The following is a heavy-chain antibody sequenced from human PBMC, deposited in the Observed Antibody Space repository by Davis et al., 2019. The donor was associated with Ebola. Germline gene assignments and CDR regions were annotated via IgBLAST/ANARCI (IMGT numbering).Heavy chain of an antibody. CDR2: IYPGDSGT. CDR1: GYSFTSYW. Sequence: GESLKISCKGSGYSFTSYWIGWVRQMPGKGLEWMGIIYPGDSGTRYSPSFQGQVTISADKSTNTAYLQWSSLQAADTAMYYCARLPWADYGMDVWGQGTTVTVSS. J-gene: IGHJ6*02. CDR3: ARLPWADYGMDV. V-gene: IGHV5-51*01.